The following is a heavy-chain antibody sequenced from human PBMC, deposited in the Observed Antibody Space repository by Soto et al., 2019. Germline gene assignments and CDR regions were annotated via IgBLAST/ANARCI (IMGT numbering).Heavy chain of an antibody. CDR2: IYYSGST. CDR3: ARVWGGAFDI. Sequence: SETLSLPCTVSGGSISSYYWSWIRQPPGKGLEWIGYIYYSGSTNYNPSLKSRVTISVDTSKNQFSLKLSSVTAADTAVYYCARVWGGAFDIWGQGTMVTVSS. D-gene: IGHD3-10*01. CDR1: GGSISSYY. V-gene: IGHV4-59*01. J-gene: IGHJ3*02.